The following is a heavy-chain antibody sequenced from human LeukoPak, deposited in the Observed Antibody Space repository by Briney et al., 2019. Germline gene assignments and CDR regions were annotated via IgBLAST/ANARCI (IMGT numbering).Heavy chain of an antibody. V-gene: IGHV3-30*02. Sequence: GGSLRLSCAASGFTFSSYGMHWVRQAPGKGLEWVAVIWYGGSNKYYADSVKGRFTISRDNSKNTLYLQMNSLRAEDTAVYYCAKDSWIRGGSSFPLDYWGQGTLVTVS. J-gene: IGHJ4*02. CDR2: IWYGGSNK. CDR1: GFTFSSYG. CDR3: AKDSWIRGGSSFPLDY. D-gene: IGHD6-13*01.